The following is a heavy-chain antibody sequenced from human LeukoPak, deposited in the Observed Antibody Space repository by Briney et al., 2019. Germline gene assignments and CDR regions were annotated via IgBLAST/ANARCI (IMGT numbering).Heavy chain of an antibody. CDR2: ISGSGGST. CDR1: GFTFSSYA. CDR3: AKGRSGYSYTEPFDY. J-gene: IGHJ4*02. D-gene: IGHD5-18*01. Sequence: GGSLRLSCAASGFTFSSYAMSWVRQAPGKGLEWVSAISGSGGSTYYADSVKGRFTISRDNFKNTLYLQMNSLRAEDTAVYYCAKGRSGYSYTEPFDYWGQGTLVTVSS. V-gene: IGHV3-23*01.